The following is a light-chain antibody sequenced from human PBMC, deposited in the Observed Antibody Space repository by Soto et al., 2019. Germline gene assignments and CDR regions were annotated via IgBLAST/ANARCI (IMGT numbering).Light chain of an antibody. CDR2: VVS. Sequence: QSALAQPPSVSGSPGQSIAISCTGTSSDVVGYNYVSWHQQHPGKAPKVLISVVSNRPSGVSNRFSGSKSGNTASLTISGLQAEDEADYYCSSYRSGGTFVFGSGTKLTVL. CDR1: SSDVVGYNY. V-gene: IGLV2-14*01. CDR3: SSYRSGGTFV. J-gene: IGLJ1*01.